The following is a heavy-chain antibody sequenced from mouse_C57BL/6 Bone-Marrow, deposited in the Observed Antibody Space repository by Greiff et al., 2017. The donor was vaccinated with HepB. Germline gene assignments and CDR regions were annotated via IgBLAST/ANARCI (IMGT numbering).Heavy chain of an antibody. J-gene: IGHJ1*03. V-gene: IGHV1-80*01. D-gene: IGHD1-1*01. CDR3: ARLGFDYYGSSYVWYFDV. CDR1: GYAFSSYW. Sequence: QVQLQQSGAELVKPGASVKISCKASGYAFSSYWMNWVKQRPGKGLEWIGQIYPGDGDTNYNGKFKGKATLTADKSSSTAYMQLSSLTSEDSAVYFCARLGFDYYGSSYVWYFDVWGTGTTVTVSS. CDR2: IYPGDGDT.